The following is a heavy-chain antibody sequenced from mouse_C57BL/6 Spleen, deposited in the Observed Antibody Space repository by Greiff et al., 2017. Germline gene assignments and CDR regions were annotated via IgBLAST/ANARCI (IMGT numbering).Heavy chain of an antibody. CDR2: INPSSGYT. Sequence: VQLQPSGAELARPGASVTMSCKASGYTFTSYTMHWVKPRPGQCLEWIGYINPSSGYTKYNQKFKDKATLTADKSSSTAYMQLSSLTSEDSAVYYCARSLYDYDVWFAYWGQGTLVTVSA. CDR1: GYTFTSYT. V-gene: IGHV1-4*01. CDR3: ARSLYDYDVWFAY. J-gene: IGHJ3*01. D-gene: IGHD2-4*01.